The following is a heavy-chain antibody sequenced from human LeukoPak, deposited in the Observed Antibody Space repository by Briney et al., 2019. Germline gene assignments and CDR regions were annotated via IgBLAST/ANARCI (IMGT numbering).Heavy chain of an antibody. CDR2: ISGSGGST. CDR1: GFTFSSYA. D-gene: IGHD2-2*01. CDR3: ASTRIVVGGIDY. V-gene: IGHV3-23*01. J-gene: IGHJ4*02. Sequence: HPGGSLRLSCAASGFTFSSYAMSWARQAPGKGLEWVSAISGSGGSTYYADSVKGRLTISRDNSKNTLYLQMNSLRAEDTAVYYCASTRIVVGGIDYWGQGTLVTVSS.